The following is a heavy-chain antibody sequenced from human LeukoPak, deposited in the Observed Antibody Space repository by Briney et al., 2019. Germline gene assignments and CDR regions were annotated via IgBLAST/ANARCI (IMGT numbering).Heavy chain of an antibody. D-gene: IGHD1-14*01. V-gene: IGHV3-30*18. CDR1: GFTFSSYG. J-gene: IGHJ4*02. CDR2: ISCDGSKK. CDR3: AKGWYYYDY. Sequence: PGGSLRLSCAASGFTFSSYGMHWVRQAPGKGLEWVAVISCDGSKKYYADSVKGRFTISRDNSKNTLYLQMNSLRAEDTAVHYCAKGWYYYDYWGQGTLVTVSS.